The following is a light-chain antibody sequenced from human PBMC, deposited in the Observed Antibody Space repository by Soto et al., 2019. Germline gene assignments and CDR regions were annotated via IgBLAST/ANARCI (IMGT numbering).Light chain of an antibody. CDR2: EGR. Sequence: QSVLTQPAAVSESPGQSITISCTGTSNGVAKTKFVSCYQQVPGKGPKLLIYEGRGRPPGVSNRFSASKSGDTASLTISWLPSGEEADYSCCSFVDTGTDLFGSGTKVTVL. V-gene: IGLV2-23*01. CDR3: CSFVDTGTDL. CDR1: SNGVAKTKF. J-gene: IGLJ1*01.